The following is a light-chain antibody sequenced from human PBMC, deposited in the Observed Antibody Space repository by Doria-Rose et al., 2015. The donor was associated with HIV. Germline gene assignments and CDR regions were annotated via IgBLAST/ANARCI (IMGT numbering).Light chain of an antibody. CDR2: GAS. Sequence: TQSPETLSVSPGESATPSCRASQSVSTDLAWYQHKPGQAPRLLIWGASTRATGIPARFSGSGSGTEFTLTISSLQSEDSAIYFCHQYNNWPTFGQGTRLDIK. J-gene: IGKJ5*01. V-gene: IGKV3-15*01. CDR3: HQYNNWPT. CDR1: QSVSTD.